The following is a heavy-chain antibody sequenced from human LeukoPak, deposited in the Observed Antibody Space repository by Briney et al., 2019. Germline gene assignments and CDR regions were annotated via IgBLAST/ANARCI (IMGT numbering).Heavy chain of an antibody. V-gene: IGHV3-23*01. CDR2: ISGSGGST. D-gene: IGHD3-3*01. Sequence: GGSLRLSCVASGLSFSSFAMTWFRQAPGKGLEWVSAISGSGGSTYYADSVKGRFTISRDNSKNTLYLQMNSLRAEDTAVYYCAKGGKVKVDYDFWSGSDYWGQGTLVTVSS. J-gene: IGHJ4*02. CDR1: GLSFSSFA. CDR3: AKGGKVKVDYDFWSGSDY.